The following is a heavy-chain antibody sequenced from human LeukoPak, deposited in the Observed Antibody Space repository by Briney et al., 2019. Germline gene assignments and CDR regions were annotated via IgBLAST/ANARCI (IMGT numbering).Heavy chain of an antibody. CDR3: ARAPLGATRGEFDY. CDR2: IIPIFGTA. CDR1: GGTFISYA. J-gene: IGHJ4*02. V-gene: IGHV1-69*13. D-gene: IGHD1-26*01. Sequence: ASVKVSCKASGGTFISYAISWVRQAPGQGLEWMGGIIPIFGTANYAQKFRGRVTITADESTSTAYMELSSLRSEDTAVYYCARAPLGATRGEFDYWGQGTLVTVSS.